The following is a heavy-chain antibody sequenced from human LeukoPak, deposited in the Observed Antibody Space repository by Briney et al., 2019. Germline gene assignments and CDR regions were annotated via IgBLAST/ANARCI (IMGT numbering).Heavy chain of an antibody. Sequence: PSETLSLTCTVSGGSLSSDYWNWIRQPPAKGLEWIGYIYYSGITNSTPSLTRRVTISIDTTKQQSSLKLSSVTAAVTAVYYCAFNPMTTVSSYYFDYWGQGTLVTVCS. CDR2: IYYSGIT. D-gene: IGHD4-17*01. CDR1: GGSLSSDY. J-gene: IGHJ4*02. CDR3: AFNPMTTVSSYYFDY. V-gene: IGHV4-59*08.